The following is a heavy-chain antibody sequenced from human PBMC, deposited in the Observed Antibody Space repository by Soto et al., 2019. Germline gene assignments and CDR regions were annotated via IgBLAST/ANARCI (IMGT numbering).Heavy chain of an antibody. CDR2: IYYSGST. V-gene: IGHV4-30-4*01. CDR3: AREVNYTGSRSYYYGMDV. Sequence: SETLSLTCTVSGGSISSGDYYWSWIRQPPGKGLEWIGYIYYSGSTYYNPSLKSRVTISVDTSKNQFSLKLSSVTAAETAVYYCAREVNYTGSRSYYYGMDVWGQGTTVTVSS. CDR1: GGSISSGDYY. J-gene: IGHJ6*02. D-gene: IGHD3-10*01.